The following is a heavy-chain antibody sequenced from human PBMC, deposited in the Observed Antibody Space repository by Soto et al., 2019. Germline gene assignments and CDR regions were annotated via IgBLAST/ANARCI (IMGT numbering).Heavy chain of an antibody. CDR3: VRIRRGDGYTFGY. Sequence: EVQPVEFGGVSVQPGGSLRLSCAASRFSVSNYWMHWVRQAPGKGLVWVSRINIDGSTTTYADSVKGRFTISRDNAKNTLYLQMNSLRDEDTAVYYCVRIRRGDGYTFGYWGQGTLVTVSS. CDR2: INIDGSTT. D-gene: IGHD5-12*01. V-gene: IGHV3-74*01. J-gene: IGHJ4*02. CDR1: RFSVSNYW.